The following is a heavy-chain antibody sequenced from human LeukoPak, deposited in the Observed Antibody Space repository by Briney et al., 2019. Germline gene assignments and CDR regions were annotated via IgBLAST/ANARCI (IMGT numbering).Heavy chain of an antibody. CDR2: INHSGST. V-gene: IGHV4-34*01. D-gene: IGHD3-22*01. Sequence: SETLSLTCAVYGGSFSGYYWSWIRQPPGKGLEWIGEINHSGSTNYNPSLKSRVTISVDTSKNQFSLKLSSVTAADTAVYYCARKNSSGYYYAGNAFDVWGPGTMVTVSS. CDR1: GGSFSGYY. J-gene: IGHJ3*01. CDR3: ARKNSSGYYYAGNAFDV.